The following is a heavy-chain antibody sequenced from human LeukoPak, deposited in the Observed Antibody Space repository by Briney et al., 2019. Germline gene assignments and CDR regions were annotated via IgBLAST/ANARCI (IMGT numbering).Heavy chain of an antibody. D-gene: IGHD6-13*01. V-gene: IGHV5-51*01. CDR2: IFPGDSET. Sequence: GESLKISCTGSGDSFTTYWIGWVRQMPGKGLEWMGMIFPGDSETRYSPSFEGQVTISVDKSINTAYLRWNSLKASDTAMYYCARQKQTLPPDYWGQGALVTVSS. CDR3: ARQKQTLPPDY. CDR1: GDSFTTYW. J-gene: IGHJ4*02.